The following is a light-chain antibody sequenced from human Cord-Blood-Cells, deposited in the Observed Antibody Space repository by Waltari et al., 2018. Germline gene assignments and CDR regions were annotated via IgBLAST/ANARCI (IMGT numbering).Light chain of an antibody. V-gene: IGLV1-40*01. Sequence: QSVLMQPPSVSGAPRQMLTNSCTGSHPNIGSGSAVHWYQQLPGRAPKLLIYGNSNRPSGVPDRFSGSKSGTSASLAITGLQAEDEADYYCQSYDSSLNYVFGTGTKVTVL. J-gene: IGLJ1*01. CDR1: HPNIGSGSA. CDR3: QSYDSSLNYV. CDR2: GNS.